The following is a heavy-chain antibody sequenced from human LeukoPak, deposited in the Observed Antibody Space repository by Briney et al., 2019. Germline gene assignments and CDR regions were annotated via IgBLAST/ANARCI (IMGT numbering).Heavy chain of an antibody. V-gene: IGHV3-66*01. CDR2: LYSDGST. D-gene: IGHD4-23*01. J-gene: IGHJ4*02. CDR3: ARRPDYGGTPTFDY. Sequence: GGSLRLSRAASGVTVSSNYMSWVRQAPGKGLEWVSVLYSDGSTYYADSVKGRFTISRDNSKNTLYLQMNSLRAEDTAVYFCARRPDYGGTPTFDYWGQGTLVTVSS. CDR1: GVTVSSNY.